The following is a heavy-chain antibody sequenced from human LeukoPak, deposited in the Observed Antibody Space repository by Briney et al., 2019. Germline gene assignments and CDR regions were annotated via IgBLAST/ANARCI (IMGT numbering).Heavy chain of an antibody. CDR1: GFTFSSYW. V-gene: IGHV3-74*01. D-gene: IGHD2-2*01. Sequence: GRSLRLSCAASGFTFSSYWMHWVRQAPGEGLVWVSRINTDGSSTSYADSVKGRFTISRDNAKNTLYLQMNSLRAEDTAVYYCARVGCSSTSCYSQFDPWGQGTLVTVSS. CDR2: INTDGSST. J-gene: IGHJ5*02. CDR3: ARVGCSSTSCYSQFDP.